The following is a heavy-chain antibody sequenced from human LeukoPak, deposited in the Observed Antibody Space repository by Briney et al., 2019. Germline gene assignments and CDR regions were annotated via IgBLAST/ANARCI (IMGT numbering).Heavy chain of an antibody. Sequence: SETLSLTCTVSGYSISSGYYWGWIRQPPGKGLEWIGYIYYSGSTNYNPSLKSRVTISVDTSKNQFSLKLSSVTAADTAVYYCATGGTYYYEVGYWGQGTLVTVSS. D-gene: IGHD3-22*01. CDR2: IYYSGST. J-gene: IGHJ4*02. CDR3: ATGGTYYYEVGY. V-gene: IGHV4-61*01. CDR1: GYSISSGYY.